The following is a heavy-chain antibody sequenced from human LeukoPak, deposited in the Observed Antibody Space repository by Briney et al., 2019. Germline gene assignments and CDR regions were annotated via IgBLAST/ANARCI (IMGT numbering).Heavy chain of an antibody. CDR1: GDTLLKSW. V-gene: IGHV5-51*01. Sequence: GESLKISFKGFGDTLLKSWIGWVRQVPGKGLEWMGIINPDDSEIRYSPSFQGQVTISVDRSTKTAYLQWRSLEASDTALYYCSRPVMCTTASCSHDSWGQGTLVTVSS. J-gene: IGHJ5*01. CDR2: INPDDSEI. D-gene: IGHD2-21*01. CDR3: SRPVMCTTASCSHDS.